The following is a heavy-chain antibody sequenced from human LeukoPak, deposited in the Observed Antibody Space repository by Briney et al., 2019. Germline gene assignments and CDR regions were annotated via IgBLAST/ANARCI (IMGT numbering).Heavy chain of an antibody. CDR3: ARDVRYCSGGSCPDY. CDR1: GFTFSSYG. CDR2: ISYDGSDK. V-gene: IGHV3-30*03. Sequence: PERSLRLSCEVSGFTFSSYGMHWVRQAPGKGLEWVAVISYDGSDKYYGDSVKGRFTISRDNSKNTLYLQMNSLRAEDTAVYYCARDVRYCSGGSCPDYWGQGTLVTVSS. D-gene: IGHD2-15*01. J-gene: IGHJ4*02.